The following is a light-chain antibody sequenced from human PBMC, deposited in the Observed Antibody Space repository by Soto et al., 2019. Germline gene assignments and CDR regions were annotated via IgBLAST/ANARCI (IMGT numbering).Light chain of an antibody. J-gene: IGKJ1*01. CDR1: QSVSSY. Sequence: EIVLTQSPATLSLSPGERATLSCRASQSVSSYLAWYQQKPGQAPRLLIYDASNRATGIPARFSGSGSGTDFTLTIGSLEPEDFAVYYGQQRSNWPPTFGKGTKVEIK. CDR3: QQRSNWPPT. CDR2: DAS. V-gene: IGKV3-11*01.